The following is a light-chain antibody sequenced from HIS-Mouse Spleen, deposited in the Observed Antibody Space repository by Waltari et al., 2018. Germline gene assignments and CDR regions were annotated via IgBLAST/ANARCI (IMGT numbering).Light chain of an antibody. CDR2: DDS. V-gene: IGLV3-21*02. Sequence: SYVLTQPPSVSVAPGQTARITCGGNNIGSKSEHWYQQKPGQAPALVVYDDSDRPSGIPERFSGSNSGNTATLTISRVEAGDEADYYCQVWDSSSDHYVFGTGTKVTVL. CDR3: QVWDSSSDHYV. J-gene: IGLJ1*01. CDR1: NIGSKS.